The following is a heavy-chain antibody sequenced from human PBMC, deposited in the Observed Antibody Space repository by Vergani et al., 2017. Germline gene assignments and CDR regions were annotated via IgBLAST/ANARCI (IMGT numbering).Heavy chain of an antibody. CDR2: IGKDGINT. D-gene: IGHD2-21*02. V-gene: IGHV3-30*02. J-gene: IGHJ4*02. CDR3: AKYLRDSTDGLPDS. CDR1: GFTFSNFG. Sequence: QVHLVESGGGVVQPGRSLRLSCAASGFTFSNFGMRWIRQAPGKGLEWLAYIGKDGINTRYRDAVKGRFTVSRDNSKDILYLQMDSLRSEDTALYYCAKYLRDSTDGLPDSWGPGTLVIVSS.